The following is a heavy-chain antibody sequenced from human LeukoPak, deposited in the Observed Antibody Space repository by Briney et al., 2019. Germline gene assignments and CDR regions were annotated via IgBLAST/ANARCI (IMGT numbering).Heavy chain of an antibody. CDR2: ISYDGSNK. D-gene: IGHD1/OR15-1a*01. Sequence: GGSLRLSCAASGFTFSSYAMHWVRQAPGKGLEWVAVISYDGSNKYYADSVKGRFTISRDNSKNTLYLQMNSLRAEDTAVYYCAARGRNWNNDAFDIWGQGTMVTVSS. J-gene: IGHJ3*02. V-gene: IGHV3-30-3*01. CDR3: AARGRNWNNDAFDI. CDR1: GFTFSSYA.